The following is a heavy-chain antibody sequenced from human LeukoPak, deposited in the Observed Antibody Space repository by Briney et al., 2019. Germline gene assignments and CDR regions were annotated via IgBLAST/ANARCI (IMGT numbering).Heavy chain of an antibody. CDR2: IIPILGIA. CDR1: GGTFSSYA. J-gene: IGHJ4*02. D-gene: IGHD6-19*01. Sequence: SVKVSCKASGGTFSSYAISWVRQAPGQGLEWMGRIIPILGIANYAQKFQGRVTITADKSTSTAYMELSSLRSEDTAVYYCARQALHSNGWTDYWGQGTLVTVSS. V-gene: IGHV1-69*04. CDR3: ARQALHSNGWTDY.